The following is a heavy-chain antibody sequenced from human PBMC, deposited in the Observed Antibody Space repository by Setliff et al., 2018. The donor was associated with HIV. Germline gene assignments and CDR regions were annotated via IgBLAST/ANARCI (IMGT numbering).Heavy chain of an antibody. CDR2: TNNDGSIT. J-gene: IGHJ3*02. D-gene: IGHD3-22*01. V-gene: IGHV3-74*01. Sequence: PGGSLRLSCAASGFTLSDHWMHWVRQVPGKGLVWVSRTNNDGSITNYADFVKGRFTMSRDSAKNTLYLQMNSLRVEDTAVYYCARDYKRGRYYDSSGYESDAFDIWGQGTMVTVSS. CDR1: GFTLSDHW. CDR3: ARDYKRGRYYDSSGYESDAFDI.